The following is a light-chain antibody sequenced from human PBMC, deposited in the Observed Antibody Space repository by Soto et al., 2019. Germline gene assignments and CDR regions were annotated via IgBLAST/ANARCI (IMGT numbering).Light chain of an antibody. Sequence: DIQMTQAPSTLSASVGDRVTITCRASQSISTWLAWYQQKPGKAPKVLIYKASSLESGVPSRFTGSGSGTEFNLTISSLQPDDFATYYCQQYNSYSRMYTFGQGTKLSIK. V-gene: IGKV1-5*03. CDR2: KAS. CDR1: QSISTW. CDR3: QQYNSYSRMYT. J-gene: IGKJ2*01.